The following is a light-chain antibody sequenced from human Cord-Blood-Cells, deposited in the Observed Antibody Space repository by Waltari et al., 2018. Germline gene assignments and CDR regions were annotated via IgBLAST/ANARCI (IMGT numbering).Light chain of an antibody. J-gene: IGLJ2*01. V-gene: IGLV2-23*01. Sequence: QSALTQPASVSGSPGQSITISCTGTSHDVGSSNLFSWYQQHPGKATKLMIYEGSKRPSGVSNRFSGSKSGNTASLTISGLQAEDEADYYCCSYAGSSTSVFGGGTKLTVL. CDR2: EGS. CDR3: CSYAGSSTSV. CDR1: SHDVGSSNL.